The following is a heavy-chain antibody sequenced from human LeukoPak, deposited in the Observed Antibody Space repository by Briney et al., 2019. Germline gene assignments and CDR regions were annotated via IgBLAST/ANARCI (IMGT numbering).Heavy chain of an antibody. V-gene: IGHV1-18*01. J-gene: IGHJ4*02. CDR2: ISAYNGKT. CDR3: AREAAGQANRDFFDS. D-gene: IGHD1-14*01. CDR1: GFTFTSYG. Sequence: ASVKVSCKASGFTFTSYGISWVRQAPGQGLEWVGWISAYNGKTNSAQKFQGRATMTTVTSASTAYMELRSLTSDDTAMYYCAREAAGQANRDFFDSWGQGTLVTVSS.